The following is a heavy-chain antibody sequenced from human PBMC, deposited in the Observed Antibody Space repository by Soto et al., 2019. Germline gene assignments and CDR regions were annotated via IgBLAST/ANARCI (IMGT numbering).Heavy chain of an antibody. J-gene: IGHJ6*02. D-gene: IGHD1-7*01. V-gene: IGHV4-34*01. Sequence: SETLSLTCAVYGGSFSGYYWSWIRQPPGKGLEWIGEINHSGSTNYNPSLMSRVTISVDTSKNQSSLKLSSVTAADTAVYYCARARRITGNWNSARALSGMDVWGQGTTVTVSS. CDR3: ARARRITGNWNSARALSGMDV. CDR1: GGSFSGYY. CDR2: INHSGST.